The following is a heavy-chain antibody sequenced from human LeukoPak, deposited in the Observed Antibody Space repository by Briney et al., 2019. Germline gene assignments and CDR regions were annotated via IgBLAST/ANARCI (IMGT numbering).Heavy chain of an antibody. CDR2: MNPNSGNT. CDR1: GYTFTGYY. CDR3: ARGLEYYGSGSTRYYYYGMDV. V-gene: IGHV1-8*02. Sequence: ASVKVSCKASGYTFTGYYMHWVRQATGQGLEWMGWMNPNSGNTGYAQKFQGRVTMTRNTSISTAYMELSSLRSEDTAVYYCARGLEYYGSGSTRYYYYGMDVWGQGTTVTVS. J-gene: IGHJ6*02. D-gene: IGHD3-10*01.